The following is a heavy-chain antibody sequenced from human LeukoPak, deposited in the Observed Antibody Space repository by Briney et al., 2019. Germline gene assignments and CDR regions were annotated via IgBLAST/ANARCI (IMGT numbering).Heavy chain of an antibody. CDR2: INPSGGST. J-gene: IGHJ4*02. CDR1: GYTFTGYY. Sequence: GASVKVSCKASGYTFTGYYMHWVRQAPGQGLEWMGIINPSGGSTSYAQKFQGRVTMTRDTSTSTVYMELSSLRSEDTAVYYCARDRSQPHINAQQLEERYFDYWGQGTLVTVSS. V-gene: IGHV1-46*01. CDR3: ARDRSQPHINAQQLEERYFDY. D-gene: IGHD6-13*01.